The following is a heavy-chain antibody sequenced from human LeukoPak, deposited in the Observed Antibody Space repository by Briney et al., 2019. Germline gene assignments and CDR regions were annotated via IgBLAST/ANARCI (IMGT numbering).Heavy chain of an antibody. Sequence: GASLRLSCVASGFTCSNYARRWVRQAPGKGLEWVSAITGSGDSTFNADSVKGRFTISRDNSKNTLHLQMNNLRAEDTAVYYCAKSRIVVVTAIDYWGQGILVTVSS. D-gene: IGHD2-21*02. J-gene: IGHJ4*02. CDR1: GFTCSNYA. CDR3: AKSRIVVVTAIDY. CDR2: ITGSGDST. V-gene: IGHV3-23*01.